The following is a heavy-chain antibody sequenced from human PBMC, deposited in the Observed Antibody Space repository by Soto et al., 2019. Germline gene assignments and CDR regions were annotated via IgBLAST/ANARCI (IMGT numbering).Heavy chain of an antibody. CDR2: INHSGRT. CDR3: ARLCSGGSCQLDY. V-gene: IGHV4-34*01. D-gene: IGHD2-15*01. CDR1: GGSFSGYY. Sequence: SETLSLTCAVYGGSFSGYYWSWIRQPTGKGLECIGEINHSGRTNYNPSLKSRVTISIDTSKNQFSLKMSSVTAADTAVYYCARLCSGGSCQLDYWGQGTLVTVSS. J-gene: IGHJ4*02.